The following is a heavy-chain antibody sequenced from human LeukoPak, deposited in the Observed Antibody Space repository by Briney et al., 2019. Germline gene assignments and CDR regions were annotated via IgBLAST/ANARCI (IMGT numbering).Heavy chain of an antibody. Sequence: GESLKISCKGSGYSFTSYWISWVRQMPGKGLEWMGIIYPGDSDTRYSPSFQGQVTISADKSISTAYLQWSSLKASDTAMYYCARLSGSTSPKFITGSYYYYYGMDVWGQGTTVTVSS. CDR1: GYSFTSYW. V-gene: IGHV5-51*01. CDR2: IYPGDSDT. CDR3: ARLSGSTSPKFITGSYYYYYGMDV. D-gene: IGHD1-20*01. J-gene: IGHJ6*02.